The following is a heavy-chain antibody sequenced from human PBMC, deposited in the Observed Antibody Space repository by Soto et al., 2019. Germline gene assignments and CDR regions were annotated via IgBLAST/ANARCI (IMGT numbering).Heavy chain of an antibody. D-gene: IGHD2-2*01. CDR2: IYYSGTS. J-gene: IGHJ5*02. Sequence: QLQLQESGPGLVKPSETLSLTCTVSGGSINDDTYYWGWIRQPPGKGLEWIGSIYYSGTSSYNPSLKGRVTXPXXXSXXHLSLGLRSVTAADTAVYYCARLHCDSPNCVPLDPWGQGTLVIVSS. V-gene: IGHV4-39*01. CDR3: ARLHCDSPNCVPLDP. CDR1: GGSINDDTYY.